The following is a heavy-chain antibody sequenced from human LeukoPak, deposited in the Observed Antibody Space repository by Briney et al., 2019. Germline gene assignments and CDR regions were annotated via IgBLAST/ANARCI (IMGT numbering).Heavy chain of an antibody. CDR1: GFTFSSHW. CDR3: AREGNSGAIDY. V-gene: IGHV3-74*03. Sequence: GGSLRLSCAASGFTFSSHWMHWVRQAPGKGLVWVSRINSDGSSTKYADSVKGRFTISRDNAKNTLYLQMNSLRAEDTAVYYCAREGNSGAIDYWGRGTLVTVSS. D-gene: IGHD4-23*01. J-gene: IGHJ4*02. CDR2: INSDGSST.